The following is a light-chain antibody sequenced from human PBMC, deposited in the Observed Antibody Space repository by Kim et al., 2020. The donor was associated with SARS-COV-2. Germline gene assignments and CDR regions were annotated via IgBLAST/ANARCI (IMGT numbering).Light chain of an antibody. V-gene: IGKV3-20*01. CDR2: WTS. CDR3: QQYGSSPPFT. Sequence: PGERATLPCRASQSVSSNYLAWYQQRPGQAPRLLIYWTSTRATDIPDRFSGSGSGTDFTLTISRLEPEDFAVYYCQQYGSSPPFTFGQGTNLEI. J-gene: IGKJ2*01. CDR1: QSVSSNY.